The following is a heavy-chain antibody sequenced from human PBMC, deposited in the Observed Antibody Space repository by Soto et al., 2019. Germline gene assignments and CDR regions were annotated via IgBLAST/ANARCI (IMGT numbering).Heavy chain of an antibody. D-gene: IGHD3-22*01. V-gene: IGHV1-8*01. CDR1: GYTFTSYD. Sequence: ASVKVSCKASGYTFTSYDINWVRQATGQGFEYLGWMNPNSGNTGYVKKFQGRVTMTRDTSTKTAYMELRSLRSDDTAMYYCARGGYYDSSGSRNYHYYGMNVWGQGTTVTVSS. J-gene: IGHJ6*02. CDR2: MNPNSGNT. CDR3: ARGGYYDSSGSRNYHYYGMNV.